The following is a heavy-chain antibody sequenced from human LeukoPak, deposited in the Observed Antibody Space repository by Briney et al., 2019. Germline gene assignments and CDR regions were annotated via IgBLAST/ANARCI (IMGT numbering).Heavy chain of an antibody. Sequence: SETLSLTCTVSGGSISSYYWSWIRQPPGKGLEWIGYIYYSGSTNYNPSLKSRVTISVDTSKNQFSLKLSSVTAADTAVYYCARESIAVAGSYFDYWGQGTLVTVSS. J-gene: IGHJ4*02. V-gene: IGHV4-59*01. D-gene: IGHD6-19*01. CDR3: ARESIAVAGSYFDY. CDR2: IYYSGST. CDR1: GGSISSYY.